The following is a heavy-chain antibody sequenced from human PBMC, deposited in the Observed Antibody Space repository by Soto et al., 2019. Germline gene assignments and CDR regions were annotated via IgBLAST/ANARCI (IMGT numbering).Heavy chain of an antibody. V-gene: IGHV3-7*01. CDR3: ARGTDYYYYYMDV. Sequence: HPGGSLRLSCAASGFTFSSYWMSWVRQAPGKGLEWVANIKQDGSEKYYVDSVKGRFTISRDNAKNSLYLQMNSLRAEDTAVYYSARGTDYYYYYMDVWGKGTTVTVS. J-gene: IGHJ6*03. CDR1: GFTFSSYW. CDR2: IKQDGSEK.